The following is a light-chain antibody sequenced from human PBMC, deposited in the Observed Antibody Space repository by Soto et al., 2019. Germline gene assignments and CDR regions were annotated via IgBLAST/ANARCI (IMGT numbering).Light chain of an antibody. Sequence: QSALTQPASVSGSPGQSITISCTGTSSDVGAYNYVSWYQQQPGKAPKLMIYAVSNRPSGVSNRFSGSKSGNTASLTISGLQAEDEADYYCGSYTRSSAPYVFGTGTRSPS. CDR2: AVS. J-gene: IGLJ1*01. CDR3: GSYTRSSAPYV. CDR1: SSDVGAYNY. V-gene: IGLV2-14*01.